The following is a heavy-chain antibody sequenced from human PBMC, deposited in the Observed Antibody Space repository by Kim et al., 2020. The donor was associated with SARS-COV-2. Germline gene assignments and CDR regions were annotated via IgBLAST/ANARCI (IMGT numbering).Heavy chain of an antibody. Sequence: SETLSLTCAVFGGSFSGHYWTWIRQPPGKGLEWIGAIYHSGSTNYNPSLKSRVTISPDTSKNLFSRKLRSMTAADTAMLYCARGVLSVVSLSYFDFWGQGTLLSVAS. CDR1: GGSFSGHY. J-gene: IGHJ4*02. D-gene: IGHD2-21*01. CDR3: ARGVLSVVSLSYFDF. V-gene: IGHV4-34*01. CDR2: IYHSGST.